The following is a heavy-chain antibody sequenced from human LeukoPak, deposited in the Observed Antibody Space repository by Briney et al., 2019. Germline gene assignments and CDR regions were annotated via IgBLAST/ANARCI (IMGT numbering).Heavy chain of an antibody. CDR1: GGSISSYY. V-gene: IGHV4-59*01. Sequence: SETLSLTCTVSGGSISSYYWTWIRHPPGPGLEWIGNIYYSGSTNYNPALKSRVTISVDTSKNQFSLKLSSVTAADTAVYYCARDTLYYGMDVWGQGTTVTVSS. CDR3: ARDTLYYGMDV. J-gene: IGHJ6*02. CDR2: IYYSGST.